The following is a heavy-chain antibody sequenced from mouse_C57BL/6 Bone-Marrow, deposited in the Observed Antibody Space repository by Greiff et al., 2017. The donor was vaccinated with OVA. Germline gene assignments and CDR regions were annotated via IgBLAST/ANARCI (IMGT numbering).Heavy chain of an antibody. CDR1: EYEFPSHD. V-gene: IGHV5-2*01. CDR3: ARHLLLRSNWYFDV. CDR2: INSDGGST. Sequence: EVMLVESGGGLVQPGESLKLSCESNEYEFPSHDMSWVRKTPEKRLELVAAINSDGGSTYYPDTMERRFIISSDNTKKTLYLQMSRLRSEDTALYYCARHLLLRSNWYFDVWGTGTTVTVSS. D-gene: IGHD1-1*01. J-gene: IGHJ1*03.